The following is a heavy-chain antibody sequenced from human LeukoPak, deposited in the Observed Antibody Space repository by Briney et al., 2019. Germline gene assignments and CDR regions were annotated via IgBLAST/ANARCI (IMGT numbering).Heavy chain of an antibody. CDR1: GGSISSSSSY. V-gene: IGHV4-39*01. Sequence: SETLSLTCTVSGGSISSSSSYWGWIRQPPGKGLEWIGSIYYSGSTYYNPSLKSRVTISVDTSKNQFSLKLSSVTAADTAVYYCASDPVYYYFDYWGQGALVTVSS. CDR3: ASDPVYYYFDY. D-gene: IGHD1-14*01. CDR2: IYYSGST. J-gene: IGHJ4*02.